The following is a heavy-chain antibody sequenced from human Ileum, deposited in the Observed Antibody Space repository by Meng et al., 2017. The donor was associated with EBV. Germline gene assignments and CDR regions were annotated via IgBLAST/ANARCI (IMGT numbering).Heavy chain of an antibody. V-gene: IGHV3-74*01. Sequence: LVDSGGALFLPGSLWRLSVRTFCSPSGNSRMQWGRQVSGKGLVWVGRTNENGGFTTYADSVRGRFTNSRANTKTILNLQMDSLSAEDTAVYFCSRDLAGPYDDWGQGTLVTVSS. J-gene: IGHJ4*02. CDR2: TNENGGFT. CDR3: SRDLAGPYDD. CDR1: CSPSGNSR.